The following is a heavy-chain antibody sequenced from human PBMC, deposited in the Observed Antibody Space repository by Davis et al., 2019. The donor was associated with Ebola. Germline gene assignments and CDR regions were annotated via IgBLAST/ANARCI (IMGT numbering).Heavy chain of an antibody. CDR1: GFTFSSYS. D-gene: IGHD2-15*01. CDR3: ARGVVVVAAPGWFDP. CDR2: ISSSSSYI. V-gene: IGHV3-21*01. Sequence: GGSLRLSCAASGFTFSSYSMNWVRQAPGKGLEWVSSISSSSSYIYYADSVKGRFIISRDNPKNSLYLQMHSLRAEDTAVYYCARGVVVVAAPGWFDPWGQGTLVTVSS. J-gene: IGHJ5*02.